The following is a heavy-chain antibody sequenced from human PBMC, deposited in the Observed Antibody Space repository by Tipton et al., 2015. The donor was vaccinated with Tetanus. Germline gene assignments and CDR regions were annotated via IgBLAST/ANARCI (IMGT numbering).Heavy chain of an antibody. J-gene: IGHJ4*02. Sequence: SLRLSCTTSGLFFHNAWMNRVRQGPGKGLEWVGRIKSKTDGGTTDYAARVKDRFSISRDDSKNTLFLLMNSLKIEDTAVYYCTTSGIVGSGSRVDYWGRGTLVTASS. D-gene: IGHD1-26*01. CDR3: TTSGIVGSGSRVDY. CDR2: IKSKTDGGTT. V-gene: IGHV3-15*07. CDR1: GLFFHNAW.